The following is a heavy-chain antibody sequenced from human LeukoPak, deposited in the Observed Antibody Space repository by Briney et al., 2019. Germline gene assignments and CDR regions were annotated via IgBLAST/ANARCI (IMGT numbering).Heavy chain of an antibody. Sequence: GGSLRLSCAASGFTFSSYAMSWVRQAPGKGLEWVSAISGSGGSTYYADSVKDRFTISRDNSKNTLYLQMNSLRAEDTAVYYCAKDYCGGDCYLYYFDYWGQGTLVTVSS. J-gene: IGHJ4*02. CDR3: AKDYCGGDCYLYYFDY. CDR2: ISGSGGST. CDR1: GFTFSSYA. D-gene: IGHD2-21*02. V-gene: IGHV3-23*01.